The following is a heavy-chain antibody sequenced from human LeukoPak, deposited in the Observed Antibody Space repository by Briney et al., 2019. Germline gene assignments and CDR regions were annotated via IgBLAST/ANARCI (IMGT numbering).Heavy chain of an antibody. CDR2: ISNGNT. Sequence: PGGSPRLSCAASGFPFSNHAMSWVRQPPGKGLEWVSAISNGNTYYADSVRGRFTISRDDSKNMVYLQINSLRDEDTALYYCVREAGYCASVCLKSNWFDPWGQGTLVTVSS. V-gene: IGHV3-23*01. CDR3: VREAGYCASVCLKSNWFDP. D-gene: IGHD2-21*02. CDR1: GFPFSNHA. J-gene: IGHJ5*02.